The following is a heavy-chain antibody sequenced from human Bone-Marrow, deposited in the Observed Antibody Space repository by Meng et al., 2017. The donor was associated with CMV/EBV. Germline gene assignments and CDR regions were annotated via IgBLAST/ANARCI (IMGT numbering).Heavy chain of an antibody. CDR1: GFTFDDYA. V-gene: IGHV3-9*01. J-gene: IGHJ6*02. CDR2: ISWNSGSI. Sequence: GGSLRLSCAASGFTFDDYAMHWVRQAPGKGLEWVSGISWNSGSIGYADSVRGRFTISRDNAMNSLYLQMNSLRAEDTALYYCTRDRTSSWTPFYGMDVWGQGTTVTVSS. CDR3: TRDRTSSWTPFYGMDV. D-gene: IGHD6-13*01.